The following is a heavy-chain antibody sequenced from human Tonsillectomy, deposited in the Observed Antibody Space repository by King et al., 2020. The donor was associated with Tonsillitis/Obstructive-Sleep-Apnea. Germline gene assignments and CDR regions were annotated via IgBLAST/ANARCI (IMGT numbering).Heavy chain of an antibody. CDR3: ATSTASVAAAGGFDF. D-gene: IGHD6-13*01. CDR2: IIPMLDIR. Sequence: GQLVQSGAEVKKPGSSVKVPCKASGGTINSYGISWVRQAPGQGLEWMGRIIPMLDIRNYAQKFQGRVTFTADTSTSTAYLELSSLRSEDTAVYYCATSTASVAAAGGFDFWGKGTIVTFSS. J-gene: IGHJ3*01. V-gene: IGHV1-69*04. CDR1: GGTINSYG.